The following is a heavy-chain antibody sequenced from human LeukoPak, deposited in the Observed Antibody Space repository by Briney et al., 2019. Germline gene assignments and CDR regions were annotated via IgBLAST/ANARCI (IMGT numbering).Heavy chain of an antibody. CDR3: AREIAARPLYYYYYMDV. D-gene: IGHD6-6*01. Sequence: KPSETLSLTCAVYGGSFSGYYWSWIRQPPGKGLEWIGEINHSGSTNYNPSLKSRVTISVDTSKNQFSLKLSSVTAADTAVYYCAREIAARPLYYYYYMDVWGKGTTVTVSS. CDR1: GGSFSGYY. J-gene: IGHJ6*03. V-gene: IGHV4-34*01. CDR2: INHSGST.